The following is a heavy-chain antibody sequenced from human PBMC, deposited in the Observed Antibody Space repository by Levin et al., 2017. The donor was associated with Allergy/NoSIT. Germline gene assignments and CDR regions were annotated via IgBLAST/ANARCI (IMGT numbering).Heavy chain of an antibody. CDR1: GYTFTGYY. D-gene: IGHD5-18*01. CDR3: ARDPDPGYSYGPDACDI. CDR2: INPNSGGT. J-gene: IGHJ3*02. V-gene: IGHV1-2*02. Sequence: GASVKVSCKASGYTFTGYYMHWVRQAPGQGLEWMGWINPNSGGTNYAQKFQGRVTMTRDTSISTAYMELSRLRSDDTAVYYCARDPDPGYSYGPDACDIWGQGTMVTVSS.